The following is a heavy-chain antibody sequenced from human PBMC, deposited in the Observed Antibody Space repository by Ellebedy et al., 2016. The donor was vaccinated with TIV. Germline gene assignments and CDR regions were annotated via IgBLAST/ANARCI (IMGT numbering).Heavy chain of an antibody. Sequence: GGSLRLXXAASGFSFSDSYMSWIRQAPGKGLEWVSYISSGGTTIHYADSVKGRFTISRDNAKNSLYLQMNSLRVEDTAVYYCVRDKMEGPTLFDDWGQGTLVTVSS. V-gene: IGHV3-11*04. CDR1: GFSFSDSY. D-gene: IGHD2-8*01. CDR3: VRDKMEGPTLFDD. J-gene: IGHJ4*02. CDR2: ISSGGTTI.